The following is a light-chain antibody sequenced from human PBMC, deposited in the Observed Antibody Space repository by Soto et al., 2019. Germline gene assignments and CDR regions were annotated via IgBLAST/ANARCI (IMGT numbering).Light chain of an antibody. CDR1: QSVGRS. V-gene: IGKV3-11*01. Sequence: EIVLTQSPATLSLSPRETATLSCRASQSVGRSLVWYQQRPGQDPRLLIYDASHRATGIPARCTGSGSGTDFTLTVGSLESEDFAVYYCQYRSDWPHIFGGGTKVEL. J-gene: IGKJ4*01. CDR3: QYRSDWPHI. CDR2: DAS.